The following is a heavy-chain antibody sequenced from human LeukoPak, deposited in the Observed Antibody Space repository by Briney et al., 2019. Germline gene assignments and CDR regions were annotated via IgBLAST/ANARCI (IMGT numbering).Heavy chain of an antibody. J-gene: IGHJ4*02. CDR1: GFTFSNYW. CDR3: ARASTLYYYDTSGYFY. CDR2: INSDGSST. Sequence: GGSLRLSCVASGFTFSNYWMHWVRQAPGKGLVWVSRINSDGSSTSYADPVKGRFTISRDNAKNTLYLQMNSLRAEDTAVYYCARASTLYYYDTSGYFYWGQGTLVTVSS. D-gene: IGHD3-22*01. V-gene: IGHV3-74*01.